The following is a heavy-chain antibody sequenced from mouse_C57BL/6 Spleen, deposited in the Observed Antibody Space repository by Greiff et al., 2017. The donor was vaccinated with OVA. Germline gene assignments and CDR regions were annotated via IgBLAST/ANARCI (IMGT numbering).Heavy chain of an antibody. CDR3: ARGSSDFDY. CDR1: GFTFSSYA. V-gene: IGHV5-4*01. D-gene: IGHD1-1*01. Sequence: EVQGVESGGGLVKPGGSLKLSCAASGFTFSSYAMAWVRQTPEKRLEWVATISDGGSYTYYPDNVKGRFTISRDNTKNNLYLQMSHLKSEDTAMYYCARGSSDFDYWGQGTTLTVSS. J-gene: IGHJ2*01. CDR2: ISDGGSYT.